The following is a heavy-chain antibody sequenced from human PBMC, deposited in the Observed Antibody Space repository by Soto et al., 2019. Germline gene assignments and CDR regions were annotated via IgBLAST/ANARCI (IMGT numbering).Heavy chain of an antibody. CDR2: ISSSGSTI. V-gene: IGHV3-48*03. D-gene: IGHD5-12*01. CDR3: AREGRLLYYGMDV. Sequence: LRLSCAASGFTFSSYEMNWVRQAPGKGLEWVSYISSSGSTIYYADSVKGRFTISRDNAKNSLYLQMNSLRAEDTAVYYCAREGRLLYYGMDVWGQGTTVTVSS. J-gene: IGHJ6*02. CDR1: GFTFSSYE.